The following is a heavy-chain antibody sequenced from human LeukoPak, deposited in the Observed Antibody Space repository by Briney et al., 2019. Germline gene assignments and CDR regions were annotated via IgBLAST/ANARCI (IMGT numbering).Heavy chain of an antibody. D-gene: IGHD1-1*01. J-gene: IGHJ4*02. CDR1: GGSISSYY. Sequence: SETLSLTCTVSGGSISSYYWGWIRQPPGKGLEWIGYIYYSGSTNYNPSLKSRVTISVDTSKNQFSLKLSSVTAADTAVYYCARHRNNWNDEAHFDYWGQGTLVTVSS. V-gene: IGHV4-59*08. CDR2: IYYSGST. CDR3: ARHRNNWNDEAHFDY.